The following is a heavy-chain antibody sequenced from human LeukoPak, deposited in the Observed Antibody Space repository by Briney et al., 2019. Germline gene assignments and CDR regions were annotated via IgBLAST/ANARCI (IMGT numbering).Heavy chain of an antibody. Sequence: GGSLRLSCAASGFTFSSYSMNWVRQAPGKGLEWVSSISSSSSYIYYADSAKGRFTISRDNSKNTLYLQMNSLRAEDTAVYYCAKEHYDSGMFEYYFDYWGQGTLVTVSS. V-gene: IGHV3-21*01. D-gene: IGHD3-22*01. CDR1: GFTFSSYS. CDR3: AKEHYDSGMFEYYFDY. J-gene: IGHJ4*02. CDR2: ISSSSSYI.